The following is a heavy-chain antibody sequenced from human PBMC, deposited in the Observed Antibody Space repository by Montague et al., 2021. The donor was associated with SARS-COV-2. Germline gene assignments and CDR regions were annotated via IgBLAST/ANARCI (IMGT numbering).Heavy chain of an antibody. CDR3: ADVRPIQLLFLSRYYGIGF. J-gene: IGHJ6*02. Sequence: SETLSLTCAVYGGSFSGYYWSWIRQPPGRGLEWIGEITHSGSTNYNPSLKSRVTISVDTSKNQFSLKLSSVTAADTAVYYCADVRPIQLLFLSRYYGIGFWGQGTMVTVSS. V-gene: IGHV4-34*01. CDR2: ITHSGST. CDR1: GGSFSGYY. D-gene: IGHD2-2*01.